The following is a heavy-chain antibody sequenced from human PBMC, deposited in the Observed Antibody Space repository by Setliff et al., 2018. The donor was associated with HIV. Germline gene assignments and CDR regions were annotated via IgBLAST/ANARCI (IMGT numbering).Heavy chain of an antibody. CDR1: GFTFSDYS. V-gene: IGHV3-23*01. Sequence: GGSLRLSCAASGFTFSDYSMSWIRQAPGKGLEWVSYISAGSTYYADSVKGRFTISRDNSKSTLYLQMNSLRAEDTAVYYCAKAARDYYDSSGYYIGIDYWGRGTLVTVSS. J-gene: IGHJ4*02. CDR3: AKAARDYYDSSGYYIGIDY. CDR2: ISAGST. D-gene: IGHD3-22*01.